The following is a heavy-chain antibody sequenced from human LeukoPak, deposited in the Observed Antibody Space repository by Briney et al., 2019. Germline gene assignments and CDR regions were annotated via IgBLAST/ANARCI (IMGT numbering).Heavy chain of an antibody. CDR1: GGSISSSTYY. CDR3: ARLHYYYGMDV. Sequence: SETLSLTCTVSGGSISSSTYYWGWIRQPPGKGLEWIGSIYYSGNTYYNPSLKSRVTISVDTSKNQFSLKLSSVTAADTAAYYCARLHYYYGMDVWGQGTTVTVSS. V-gene: IGHV4-39*01. J-gene: IGHJ6*02. CDR2: IYYSGNT.